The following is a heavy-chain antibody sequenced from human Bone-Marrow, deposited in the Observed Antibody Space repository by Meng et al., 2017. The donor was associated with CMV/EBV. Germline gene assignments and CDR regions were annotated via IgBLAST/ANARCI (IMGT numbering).Heavy chain of an antibody. CDR3: ARNLGHYDFWSGPIEGGMDV. CDR2: IYYSGST. CDR1: GGSISSSSYY. V-gene: IGHV4-39*01. D-gene: IGHD3-3*01. Sequence: SETLSLTCTVSGGSISSSSYYWGWIRQPPGKGLEWIGSIYYSGSTYYNPSLKSRVTISVDTSKSQFSLKLSSVTAADTAVYYCARNLGHYDFWSGPIEGGMDVWGQGTTVTVSS. J-gene: IGHJ6*02.